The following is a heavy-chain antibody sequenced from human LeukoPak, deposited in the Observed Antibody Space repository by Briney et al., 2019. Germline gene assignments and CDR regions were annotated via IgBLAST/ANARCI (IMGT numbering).Heavy chain of an antibody. V-gene: IGHV4-59*02. CDR3: ARLEYSSSSWDGEGNWFDP. CDR2: IYYSGST. D-gene: IGHD6-6*01. CDR1: GDPVSGYY. Sequence: NPSETLSLTCSVSGDPVSGYYWSWIRQPPGKGLEWIGYIYYSGSTNYNPSLKSRVAISVDTSKNQFSLKLSSVTAADTAVYYCARLEYSSSSWDGEGNWFDPWGQGTLVTVSS. J-gene: IGHJ5*02.